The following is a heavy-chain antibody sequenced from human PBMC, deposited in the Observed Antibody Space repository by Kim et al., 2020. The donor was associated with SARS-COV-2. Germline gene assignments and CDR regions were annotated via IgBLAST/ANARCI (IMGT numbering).Heavy chain of an antibody. D-gene: IGHD1-26*01. Sequence: YAVSVKSRITINPDTSKNQFSLQLNSVAPEDTAVYYCARDTSGSYWYFDLWGRGTLVTVSS. V-gene: IGHV6-1*01. J-gene: IGHJ2*01. CDR3: ARDTSGSYWYFDL.